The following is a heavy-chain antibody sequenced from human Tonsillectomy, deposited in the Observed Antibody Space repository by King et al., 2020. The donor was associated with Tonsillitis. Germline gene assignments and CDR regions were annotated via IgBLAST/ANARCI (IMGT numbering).Heavy chain of an antibody. CDR2: IRYDGSDGSNK. CDR1: GFILSTYG. CDR3: AKCPDDHHYYYTYAMEV. Sequence: VQLVESGGGVVQPGGSLRLSCAASGFILSTYGMHWVRQAPGKGLEWVAFIRYDGSDGSNKYYADSVKGRFTISRDNSKNTLDLQMYSLRAEDTAVYYCAKCPDDHHYYYTYAMEVWGHGTTVTVSS. D-gene: IGHD1-14*01. V-gene: IGHV3-30*02. J-gene: IGHJ6*02.